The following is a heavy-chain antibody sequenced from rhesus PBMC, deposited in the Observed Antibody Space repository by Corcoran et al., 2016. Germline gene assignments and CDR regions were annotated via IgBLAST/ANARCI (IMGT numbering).Heavy chain of an antibody. J-gene: IGHJ6*01. CDR2: ISYDGNKK. V-gene: IGHV3-54*02. CDR3: ARALHIAGTGGLDS. Sequence: EVQLVESGGGLVQPGGSMRLSCVASGFTFSSYGMHWVRQAPGKGLEWVTVISYDGNKKNYAESVKDRFTIARENSKNMLYIQMNNLKMEDTAVYYCARALHIAGTGGLDSWGQGVVVTVSS. D-gene: IGHD1-14*01. CDR1: GFTFSSYG.